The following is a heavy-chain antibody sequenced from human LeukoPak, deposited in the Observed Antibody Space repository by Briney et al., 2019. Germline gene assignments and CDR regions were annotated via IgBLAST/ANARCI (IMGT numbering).Heavy chain of an antibody. D-gene: IGHD3-3*01. J-gene: IGHJ2*01. CDR2: IYHSGST. CDR1: GYSISSGYY. CDR3: ARSLRITIFAVDPNWYFDL. Sequence: SETLSLTCTVSGYSISSGYYWGWIRQPPGKGLEWIGYIYHSGSTYYNPSLKSRVTISVDRSKNQFSLKLSSVTAADTAVYYCARSLRITIFAVDPNWYFDLWGRGTLVTVSS. V-gene: IGHV4-38-2*02.